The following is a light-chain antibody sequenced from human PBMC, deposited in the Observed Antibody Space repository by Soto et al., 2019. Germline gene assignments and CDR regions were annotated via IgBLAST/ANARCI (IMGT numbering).Light chain of an antibody. Sequence: DIQMTQSPSSVSAAVGESVTITCRASQVMSSWLAWYQQKPGKAPKLLIFAASTLQSGVPSRFSGSGSRTDFTLTITSLQPEDIGTYYCQQTDTLPSTFGQGTRLEIK. J-gene: IGKJ5*01. CDR1: QVMSSW. V-gene: IGKV1D-12*01. CDR3: QQTDTLPST. CDR2: AAS.